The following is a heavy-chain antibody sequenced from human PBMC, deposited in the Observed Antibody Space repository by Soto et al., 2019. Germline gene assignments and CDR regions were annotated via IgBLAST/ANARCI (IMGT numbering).Heavy chain of an antibody. D-gene: IGHD6-13*01. Sequence: GGSLRLSCSASGFTFSSDAMHWVRQAPGKGLEYVSAITSNGGSTYYADSVKGRFTISRDNSKNTLYLQMSSLRAEDTAVYYCVKNRGSWYGPSDYWGQGTLVTVSS. CDR1: GFTFSSDA. CDR3: VKNRGSWYGPSDY. CDR2: ITSNGGST. V-gene: IGHV3-64D*06. J-gene: IGHJ4*02.